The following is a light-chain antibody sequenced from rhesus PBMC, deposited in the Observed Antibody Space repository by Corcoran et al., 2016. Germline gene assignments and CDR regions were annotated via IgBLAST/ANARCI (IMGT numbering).Light chain of an antibody. CDR2: YAN. V-gene: IGKV1-32*03. CDR3: QQGYSTPPS. CDR1: PGISSY. Sequence: DIQMSQSPSSLSASVGDRVTITCRASPGISSYLNWYPQKPGKAPKLLIYYANSLASGVPSMFSGSGSGTDYTLTLSSLQPEDFATDYCQQGYSTPPSFGQGTKVEIK. J-gene: IGKJ2*01.